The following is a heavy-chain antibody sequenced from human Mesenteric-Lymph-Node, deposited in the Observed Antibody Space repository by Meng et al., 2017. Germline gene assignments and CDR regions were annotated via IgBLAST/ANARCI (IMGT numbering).Heavy chain of an antibody. CDR3: ARDWGDVRGGFDF. CDR2: TYYRSNYYN. J-gene: IGHJ4*02. D-gene: IGHD3-10*02. V-gene: IGHV6-1*01. Sequence: HVHLQQAGSGLVNPSQALSLSLSISGDSVSSNSSAWNWIRQSPSRGRAWLGRTYYRSNYYNDYALSVKSRITINPDTSKNQFSLQLNSVTPEDTAIYYCARDWGDVRGGFDFWGQGTLVTVSS. CDR1: GDSVSSNSSA.